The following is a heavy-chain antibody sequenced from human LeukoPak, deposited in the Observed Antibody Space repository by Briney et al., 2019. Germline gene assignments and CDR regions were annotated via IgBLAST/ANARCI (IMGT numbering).Heavy chain of an antibody. CDR3: ARDLNYFDY. CDR2: IKQDGSEK. V-gene: IGHV3-7*01. Sequence: GALSLSCAASGFPFSSYWMSWVRQAPGKGLEWAANIKQDGSEKYYVDSVKGRFTISRDNAKNSLYLQMNSLRAEDTAVYYCARDLNYFDYWGQGTLVTVSS. CDR1: GFPFSSYW. J-gene: IGHJ4*02.